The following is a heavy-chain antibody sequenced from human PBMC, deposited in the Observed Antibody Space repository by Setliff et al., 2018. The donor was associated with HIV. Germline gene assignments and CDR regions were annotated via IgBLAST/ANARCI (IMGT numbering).Heavy chain of an antibody. CDR1: GFTFSGYW. CDR3: AKEGN. D-gene: IGHD6-13*01. V-gene: IGHV3-7*03. Sequence: PGGSLRLSCAASGFTFSGYWMSWVRQAPGKGLEWVANIKEDGSEKYYVDSVKGRFTISRDNAKNSLYPQMSGLRVEDTAVYYCAKEGNWGQGTLVTVSS. CDR2: IKEDGSEK. J-gene: IGHJ4*02.